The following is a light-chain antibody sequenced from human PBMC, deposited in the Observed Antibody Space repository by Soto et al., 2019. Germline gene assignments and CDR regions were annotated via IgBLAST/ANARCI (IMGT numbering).Light chain of an antibody. J-gene: IGKJ3*01. Sequence: DIQMTQYPSSLSASVGARVSITCQASQDIRTSLSWFQQKPGRAPKLLIYGASNLETGVPSRFRGSGSGTDFTFTIISLRPEDIATYYCQHYDNLPPFTFGPGTKVDIK. V-gene: IGKV1-33*01. CDR2: GAS. CDR3: QHYDNLPPFT. CDR1: QDIRTS.